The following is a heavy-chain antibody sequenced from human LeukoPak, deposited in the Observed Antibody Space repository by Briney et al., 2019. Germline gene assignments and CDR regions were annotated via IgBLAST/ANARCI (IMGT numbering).Heavy chain of an antibody. V-gene: IGHV3-23*01. CDR3: AKDHGSSDWYYFDY. D-gene: IGHD6-13*01. CDR1: GFTFNIHG. Sequence: PGGSLRLSCAASGFTFNIHGMNWVRQAPGKGPEWVSGIGPSGEKTYYADSVKGRFTISRDNSKNTLYLQMNTLRADDTAVYYCAKDHGSSDWYYFDYWGQGTLVTVSS. CDR2: IGPSGEKT. J-gene: IGHJ4*02.